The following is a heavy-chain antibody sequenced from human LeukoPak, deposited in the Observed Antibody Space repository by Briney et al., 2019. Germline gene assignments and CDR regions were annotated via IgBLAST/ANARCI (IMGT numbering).Heavy chain of an antibody. CDR3: AKDYFDSSGYYYVGDY. Sequence: GGSLRLSCVASGFSFYIYGMSWVRQAPGKGLEWVSAITGSGGNTFYADSVKGRFTISRDNSKNTLYLQMDSLRAEDTAVYYCAKDYFDSSGYYYVGDYWGQGTLVTVSS. CDR1: GFSFYIYG. CDR2: ITGSGGNT. V-gene: IGHV3-23*01. D-gene: IGHD3-22*01. J-gene: IGHJ4*02.